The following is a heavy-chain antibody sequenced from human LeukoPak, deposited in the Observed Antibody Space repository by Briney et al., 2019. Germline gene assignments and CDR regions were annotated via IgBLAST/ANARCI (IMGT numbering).Heavy chain of an antibody. V-gene: IGHV4-30-2*01. CDR2: ISQSGNI. Sequence: PSETLSLTCTVSGDSISSGGYSWSWIRQPPGKGLEWIGYIYHIGYISQSGNIYQNPSLKSRVTISLDTSRNQFSLKLSSVTAADTAVYYCARGLDRKSGSSSLRFYYYDMDVWGQGTTVTVSS. J-gene: IGHJ6*02. CDR3: ARGLDRKSGSSSLRFYYYDMDV. CDR1: GDSISSGGYS. D-gene: IGHD6-6*01.